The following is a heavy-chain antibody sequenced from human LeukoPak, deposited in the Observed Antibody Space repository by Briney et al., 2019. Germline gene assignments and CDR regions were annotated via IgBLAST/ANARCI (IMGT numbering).Heavy chain of an antibody. CDR1: GYTFTSYA. V-gene: IGHV1-3*01. J-gene: IGHJ4*02. Sequence: GASVKVSCKASGYTFTSYAMHWVRQAPGQRLEWMGWINAGNGNTKYSQRFQGRVTITRDTSASTAYMELSSLRSKDTAVFYCARGPVADSFDYWGQGTPVTVSS. D-gene: IGHD6-19*01. CDR3: ARGPVADSFDY. CDR2: INAGNGNT.